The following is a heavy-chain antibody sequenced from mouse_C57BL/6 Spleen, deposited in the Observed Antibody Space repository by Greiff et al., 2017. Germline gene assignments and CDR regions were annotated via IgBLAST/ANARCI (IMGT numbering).Heavy chain of an antibody. Sequence: VQLQQSGPELVKPGASVKISCKASGYSFTGYYINWVKQSPEKSLEWIGEITPSTGGTNYNQKFKAKATLTVDKSSSTAYMQLKSRTSEDSAVDYFAREGWGGAIAYWGQGTLVTVSS. CDR1: GYSFTGYY. J-gene: IGHJ3*01. D-gene: IGHD3-2*02. V-gene: IGHV1-42*01. CDR2: ITPSTGGT. CDR3: AREGWGGAIAY.